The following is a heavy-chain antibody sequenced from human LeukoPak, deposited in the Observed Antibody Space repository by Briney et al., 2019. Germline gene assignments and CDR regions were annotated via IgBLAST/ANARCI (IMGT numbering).Heavy chain of an antibody. J-gene: IGHJ4*02. CDR1: GGSISSSSYY. Sequence: SETLSLTCTVSGGSISSSSYYWGWIRQPPGKGLEWIGSIYYSGSTYYNPSLKSRVTISVDTSKNQFSLKLSSVTAADTAVYYCARNLQTLYYFDYWGQGTLVTVSS. V-gene: IGHV4-39*01. CDR2: IYYSGST. D-gene: IGHD5-24*01. CDR3: ARNLQTLYYFDY.